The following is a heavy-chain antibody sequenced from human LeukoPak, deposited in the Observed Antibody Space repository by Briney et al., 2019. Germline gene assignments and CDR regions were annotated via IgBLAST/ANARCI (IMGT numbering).Heavy chain of an antibody. CDR3: ARGPYSSSSSYNY. CDR2: ISSSSSYI. J-gene: IGHJ4*02. CDR1: GFTFSSYS. Sequence: GGSLRLSCAASGFTFSSYSMSWVRQAPGKGLEWVSSISSSSSYIYYADSVKGRFTISRDNAKNSLYLQMNSLRAEDTAVYYCARGPYSSSSSYNYWGQGTLVTVSS. V-gene: IGHV3-21*01. D-gene: IGHD6-6*01.